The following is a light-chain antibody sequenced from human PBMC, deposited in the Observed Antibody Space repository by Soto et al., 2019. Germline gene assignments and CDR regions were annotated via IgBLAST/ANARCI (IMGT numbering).Light chain of an antibody. CDR3: QQRSSVSIT. CDR1: QSVSSY. Sequence: EIVMTQSPATLSLSPGERASLSCRASQSVSSYLAWYQQKPGQAPRLLIYGASTRATGIPARFSGSGSGTDYTLTISSLEPEDFAVYDGQQRSSVSITFGQGTRLEIK. J-gene: IGKJ5*01. CDR2: GAS. V-gene: IGKV3-11*01.